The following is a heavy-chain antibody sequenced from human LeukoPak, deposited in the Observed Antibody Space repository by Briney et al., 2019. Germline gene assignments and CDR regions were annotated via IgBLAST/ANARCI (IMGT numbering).Heavy chain of an antibody. CDR1: GGSISSYY. Sequence: SETLSLTCTVSGGSISSYYWSWIRQPAGKGLEWIGRIYTSGSTNYNPSLKSRVTISVDTSKNQFSLKLSSVTAADTAVYYCARTFKVEMATQKGRWFDPWGQGTLVTVSS. CDR3: ARTFKVEMATQKGRWFDP. V-gene: IGHV4-4*07. CDR2: IYTSGST. D-gene: IGHD5-12*01. J-gene: IGHJ5*02.